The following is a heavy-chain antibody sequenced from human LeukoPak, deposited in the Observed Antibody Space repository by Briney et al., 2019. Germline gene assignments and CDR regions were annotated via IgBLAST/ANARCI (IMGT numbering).Heavy chain of an antibody. CDR1: GGSFSGYY. J-gene: IGHJ4*02. D-gene: IGHD2-15*01. V-gene: IGHV4-34*01. CDR2: INHSGST. CDR3: ARIERRYCSGGSCKRGSFDY. Sequence: SETLSLTCAVYGGSFSGYYWSWIRQPPGKGLEWIGEINHSGSTNYNPSLKSRVTISVDTSKNQFSLKLSSVPAADTAVYYCARIERRYCSGGSCKRGSFDYWGQGTLVTVSS.